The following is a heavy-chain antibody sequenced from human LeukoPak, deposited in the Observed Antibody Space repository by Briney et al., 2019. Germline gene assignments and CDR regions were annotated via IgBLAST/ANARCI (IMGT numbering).Heavy chain of an antibody. CDR3: AKTYGVTVYGSGLNYFDY. V-gene: IGHV3-23*01. CDR1: GFTFSSYA. D-gene: IGHD6-19*01. J-gene: IGHJ4*02. CDR2: IGGSGSRT. Sequence: GGSLRLSCAVSGFTFSSYAMSWVRQAPGKSLEWVSGIGGSGSRTYYADSVKGRFTISRDNSKNTLYLQMNSLRAEDTAIYYCAKTYGVTVYGSGLNYFDYWGQGTLVTVSS.